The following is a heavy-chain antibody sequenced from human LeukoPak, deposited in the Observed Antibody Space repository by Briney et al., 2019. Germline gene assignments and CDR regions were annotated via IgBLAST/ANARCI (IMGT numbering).Heavy chain of an antibody. D-gene: IGHD3-3*01. Sequence: GGSLRLSCTTSGFFFSTYWMNWVRQAPGKGLEWVAAIKQDGSEKYYVDSVKGRFTISRDNAKNSLYLQMNSLRAEDTAVYYCAVGSFDGVVTTFDYWGQGTLVTVSS. CDR1: GFFFSTYW. J-gene: IGHJ4*02. CDR3: AVGSFDGVVTTFDY. CDR2: IKQDGSEK. V-gene: IGHV3-7*01.